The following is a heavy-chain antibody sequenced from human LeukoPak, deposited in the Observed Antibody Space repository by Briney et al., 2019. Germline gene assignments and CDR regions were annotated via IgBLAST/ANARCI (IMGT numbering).Heavy chain of an antibody. J-gene: IGHJ4*02. V-gene: IGHV3-21*01. CDR3: WPLSSSWTDY. Sequence: GGSLRLSCAASGFTFSSYSMNWVRQAPGKGLEWVSSISSSSSYIYYADSVKGRFTISRDNAKNTLYLQMNSLRAEDTAVYYCWPLSSSWTDYWGQGTLVTVSS. CDR2: ISSSSSYI. D-gene: IGHD6-6*01. CDR1: GFTFSSYS.